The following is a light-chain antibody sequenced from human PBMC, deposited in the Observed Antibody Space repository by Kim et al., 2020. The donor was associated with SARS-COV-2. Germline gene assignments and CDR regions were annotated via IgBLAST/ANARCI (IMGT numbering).Light chain of an antibody. CDR2: CNN. CDR3: SVWDDSRKQVV. J-gene: IGLJ3*02. Sequence: QSVLTQPPSASGTPGQRVTISCSGSSSDIGSNNVVWYHQLPGAAPNILIYCNNQRPSGVPARFSGARSGASASLAISGGQPGDEADDYCSVWDDSRKQVVFGGGTQLTVL. V-gene: IGLV1-44*01. CDR1: SSDIGSNN.